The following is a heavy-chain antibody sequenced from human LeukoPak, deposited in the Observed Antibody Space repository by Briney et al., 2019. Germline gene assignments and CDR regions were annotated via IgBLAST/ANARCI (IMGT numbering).Heavy chain of an antibody. CDR1: GFTFSSYS. D-gene: IGHD3-22*01. Sequence: GGSLRLSCAPSGFTFSSYSMNWVRQAPGKGLEWVSVIYSGGSTYYADTVKGRFTISRDNSKNTLYLQMNSLRAEDTAVYYCARDRGPYYDSSGYYRDQAFDIWGQGTMVTVYS. CDR3: ARDRGPYYDSSGYYRDQAFDI. CDR2: IYSGGST. J-gene: IGHJ3*02. V-gene: IGHV3-66*01.